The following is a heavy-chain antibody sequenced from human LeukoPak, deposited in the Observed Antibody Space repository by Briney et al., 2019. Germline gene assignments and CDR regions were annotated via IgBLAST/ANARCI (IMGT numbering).Heavy chain of an antibody. CDR2: ISSSSSYI. V-gene: IGHV3-21*01. CDR3: ARDFDYYGSGSYYDY. CDR1: GFTFSSYS. Sequence: PGGSLRLSCPASGFTFSSYSMNWVRQAPGKGLEWVSSISSSSSYIYYADSVKGRFTISRDNAKNSLYLQMNSLRAEDTAVYYCARDFDYYGSGSYYDYWGQGTLVTVSS. J-gene: IGHJ4*02. D-gene: IGHD3-10*01.